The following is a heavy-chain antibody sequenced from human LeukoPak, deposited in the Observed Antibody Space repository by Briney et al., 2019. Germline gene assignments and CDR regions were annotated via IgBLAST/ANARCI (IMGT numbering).Heavy chain of an antibody. CDR1: GFTFNDHA. V-gene: IGHV3-23*01. Sequence: GGSPRLSCAGSGFTFNDHAMSWVRQAPGKGLEWVSSISGSGGSTYYADYVKGRSTISRDNSKKVVYFEMNSLRGEDTAVYFCARGGQNFDFWRFDYWGQGTLAVVS. CDR3: ARGGQNFDFWRFDY. CDR2: ISGSGGST. D-gene: IGHD3-3*01. J-gene: IGHJ4*02.